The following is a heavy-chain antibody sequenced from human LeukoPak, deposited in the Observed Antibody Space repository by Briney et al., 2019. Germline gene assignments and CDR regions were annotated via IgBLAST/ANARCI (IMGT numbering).Heavy chain of an antibody. D-gene: IGHD2-8*01. CDR3: ARDNGNKYYFDY. J-gene: IGHJ4*02. V-gene: IGHV3-11*05. CDR1: GFIFSDYF. CDR2: IISNSKYT. Sequence: GGSLRLSCAVSGFIFSDYFMRWVRQAPGKEVEWISYIISNSKYTKYADSVKGRFTISRDNAKKSLYLQMNSLRAEDTAVYYCARDNGNKYYFDYWGQGTLVTVSS.